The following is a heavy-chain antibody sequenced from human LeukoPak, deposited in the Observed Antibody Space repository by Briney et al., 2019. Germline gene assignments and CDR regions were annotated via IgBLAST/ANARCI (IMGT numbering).Heavy chain of an antibody. Sequence: ASVKVSCKTSSYTFTRYGISWVRQAPGQGLEWMGWISGYNGNTNYAQKFLGRVSMTADTSTSTAYMELRSLTSDDTAVFFCTRDAHWGSSFDLWGLGTMVIVSS. D-gene: IGHD7-27*01. J-gene: IGHJ3*01. CDR1: SYTFTRYG. CDR2: ISGYNGNT. V-gene: IGHV1-18*01. CDR3: TRDAHWGSSFDL.